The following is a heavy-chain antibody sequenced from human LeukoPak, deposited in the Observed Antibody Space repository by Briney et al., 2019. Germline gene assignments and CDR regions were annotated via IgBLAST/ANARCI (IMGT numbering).Heavy chain of an antibody. J-gene: IGHJ4*02. CDR3: ARDAYYYGSGSYVDY. V-gene: IGHV3-33*01. CDR2: IYYDGNNK. D-gene: IGHD3-10*01. CDR1: GFTFSSYS. Sequence: ARSLRLSCAASGFTFSSYSMHWVRQAPGTGLEWVALIYYDGNNKFYADSVKGRFTISRDNSKNPLYLQMNSLRAEDTAVYYCARDAYYYGSGSYVDYWGQGTLVTVSS.